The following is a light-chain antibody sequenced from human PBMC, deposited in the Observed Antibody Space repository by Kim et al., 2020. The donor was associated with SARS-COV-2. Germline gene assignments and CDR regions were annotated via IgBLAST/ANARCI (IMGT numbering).Light chain of an antibody. V-gene: IGKV1-17*03. CDR1: QDIGDF. Sequence: DIQMTQSPSAMSASLGDRVTMTCRASQDIGDFLAWFQQIPGKAPKRLIYSASTLQSGVPSRFSGSGSGTEFTLTISSLQPEDSATYFCLQHHSYPFTFGGGTKLEI. CDR3: LQHHSYPFT. J-gene: IGKJ4*01. CDR2: SAS.